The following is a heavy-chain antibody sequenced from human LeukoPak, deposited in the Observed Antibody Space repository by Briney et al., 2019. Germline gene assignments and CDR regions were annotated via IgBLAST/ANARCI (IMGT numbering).Heavy chain of an antibody. J-gene: IGHJ4*02. CDR1: GYSISSGYY. CDR3: ARGGYDYVWGSYRFFDY. Sequence: SETLSLTCTVSGYSISSGYYWGWIRQPPGKGLEWIGSIYHSGSTYYNPSLESRVTISVDTSKNQFSLKLSSVTAADTAVYYCARGGYDYVWGSYRFFDYWGQGTLVTVSS. D-gene: IGHD3-16*02. CDR2: IYHSGST. V-gene: IGHV4-38-2*02.